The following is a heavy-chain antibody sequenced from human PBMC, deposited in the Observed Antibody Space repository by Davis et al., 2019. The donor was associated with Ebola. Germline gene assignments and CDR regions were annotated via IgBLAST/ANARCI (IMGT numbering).Heavy chain of an antibody. V-gene: IGHV5-51*01. J-gene: IGHJ5*02. CDR1: GYSLTTYW. CDR3: ARTYGYSSGWADP. Sequence: GESLKISCEGFGYSLTTYWIAWVRQVPAKGPEWIGIIFPGDSDTTYNPSFEGHVTISVDKSVSTAYLQWRSLKASDSAIYYCARTYGYSSGWADPWGQGTQVTVSS. CDR2: IFPGDSDT. D-gene: IGHD6-19*01.